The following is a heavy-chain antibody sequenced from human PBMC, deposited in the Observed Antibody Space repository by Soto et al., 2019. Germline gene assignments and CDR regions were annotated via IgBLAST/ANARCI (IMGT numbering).Heavy chain of an antibody. Sequence: QVQLVQSGAEVKKPGASVKVSCKASGYTFTSYGISWVRQAPGQGLEWMGWISAYNGNTNYAQKLQGRVTMTKDTSTSTADMELSILRSDDTAVYYCAIALGSSWYGTPDNWCDPWGQGTLVTFSS. CDR1: GYTFTSYG. D-gene: IGHD6-13*01. CDR3: AIALGSSWYGTPDNWCDP. V-gene: IGHV1-18*01. CDR2: ISAYNGNT. J-gene: IGHJ5*02.